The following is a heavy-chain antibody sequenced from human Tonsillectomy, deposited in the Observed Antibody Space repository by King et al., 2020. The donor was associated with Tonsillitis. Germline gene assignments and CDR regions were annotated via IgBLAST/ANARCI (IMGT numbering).Heavy chain of an antibody. CDR1: GFTFSSYE. J-gene: IGHJ4*02. Sequence: EVQLVESGGGLAQPGGSLRLSCAASGFTFSSYEMNWVRQAPGKGLEWISYISSSAGTIFYADSVKGRFTISRDNAKNSLYLQMNSLIAEDTAVYYCARPYYYDSSGPFDYWGQGTLVTVSS. CDR3: ARPYYYDSSGPFDY. V-gene: IGHV3-48*03. CDR2: ISSSAGTI. D-gene: IGHD3-22*01.